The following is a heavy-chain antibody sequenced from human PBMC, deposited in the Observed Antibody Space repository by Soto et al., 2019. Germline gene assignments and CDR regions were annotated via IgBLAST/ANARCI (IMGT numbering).Heavy chain of an antibody. CDR2: ISGSGGST. CDR1: GFTFSSYA. J-gene: IGHJ5*02. CDR3: AKDYSGTHGNWFDP. D-gene: IGHD1-26*01. Sequence: GGSLRLSCAASGFTFSSYAMSWVRQAPGKGLEWVSAISGSGGSTYYADSVKGRFTISRDNSKNTLYLQMNSLGAEDTAVYYCAKDYSGTHGNWFDPWGQGTLVTVSS. V-gene: IGHV3-23*01.